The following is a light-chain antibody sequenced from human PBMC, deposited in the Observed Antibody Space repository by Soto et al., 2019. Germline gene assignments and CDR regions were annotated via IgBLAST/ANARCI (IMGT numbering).Light chain of an antibody. Sequence: DIEMAQSPSSLSSSVGDIFTITCRASQSTSSYLAWYQQKPGKAPKLLIYQASSLENGVPSRFSGSGSGTEFSLTISSLQPDDSATYYCQQYHSYYPWTFGQGTK. CDR2: QAS. J-gene: IGKJ1*01. V-gene: IGKV1-5*03. CDR1: QSTSSY. CDR3: QQYHSYYPWT.